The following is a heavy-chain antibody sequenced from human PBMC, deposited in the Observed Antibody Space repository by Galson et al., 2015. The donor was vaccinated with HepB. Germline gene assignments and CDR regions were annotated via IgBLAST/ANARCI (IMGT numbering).Heavy chain of an antibody. V-gene: IGHV3-13*04. CDR3: ARGAIVTPGYYYYFMDV. CDR2: ISTTGDP. D-gene: IGHD4-11*01. Sequence: SLRLSCAASGFTFSSYDMHWVRQATGKGLEWVAAISTTGDPFYPDSVKGRFTISRENAKNSLFPQMNSLTAGDTAVYYCARGAIVTPGYYYYFMDVWGKGTTVTV. CDR1: GFTFSSYD. J-gene: IGHJ6*03.